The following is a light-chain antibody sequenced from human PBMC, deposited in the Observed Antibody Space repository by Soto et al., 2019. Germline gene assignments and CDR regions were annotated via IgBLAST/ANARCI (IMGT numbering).Light chain of an antibody. J-gene: IGKJ1*01. CDR1: QSVSSSY. CDR2: GTS. V-gene: IGKV3-20*01. CDR3: QQYDSSPQT. Sequence: EIVLTQSPGTLSLSPGERATLSCRASQSVSSSYLAWYQQRPGQAPRLLIYGTSTRATGIPDRFSGSGSATDFTLTISRLEPEDFAVYFCQQYDSSPQTFGQGTKVEIK.